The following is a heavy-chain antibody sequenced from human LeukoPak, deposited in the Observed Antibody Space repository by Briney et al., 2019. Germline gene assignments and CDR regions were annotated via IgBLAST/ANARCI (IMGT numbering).Heavy chain of an antibody. Sequence: PGGSLRLSCAASGFTFRSYWMSWVRQAPGKGLEWVANIKQDGSEKYYVDSVKGRFTISRDNAKNSLYLQMNSLRAEDTAVYYCAKDVYPYYYYMDVWGKGTTVTVSS. CDR3: AKDVYPYYYYMDV. V-gene: IGHV3-7*01. CDR1: GFTFRSYW. D-gene: IGHD5/OR15-5a*01. J-gene: IGHJ6*03. CDR2: IKQDGSEK.